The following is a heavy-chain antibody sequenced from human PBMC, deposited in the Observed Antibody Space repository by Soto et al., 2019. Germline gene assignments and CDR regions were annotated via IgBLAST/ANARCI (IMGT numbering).Heavy chain of an antibody. CDR1: GGSFSGYY. Sequence: QVQLQQWGAGLLKPSETLSLTCAVYGGSFSGYYWSWIRQPPGKGLEWIGEINHSGSTNYNPSLKSRVTISVDTSTNQFSLKLSSVTAADTAVYYCARSENYDFWSGFFVWGQGTLVTVSS. CDR3: ARSENYDFWSGFFV. J-gene: IGHJ4*02. D-gene: IGHD3-3*01. V-gene: IGHV4-34*01. CDR2: INHSGST.